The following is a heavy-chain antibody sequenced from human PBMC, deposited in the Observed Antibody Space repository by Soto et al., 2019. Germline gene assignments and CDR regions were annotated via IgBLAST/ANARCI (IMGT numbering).Heavy chain of an antibody. J-gene: IGHJ6*03. CDR1: GFTFSSYS. Sequence: GGSLRLSCAASGFTFSSYSMNWVRQAPGKGLEWVSYISSSSSTIYYADSVKGRFTISRDNAKNSLYLQMNSLRAEDTAVYYCARDRGYSYGYPLYGYYYYMDVWGKGTTVTVSS. V-gene: IGHV3-48*01. D-gene: IGHD5-18*01. CDR3: ARDRGYSYGYPLYGYYYYMDV. CDR2: ISSSSSTI.